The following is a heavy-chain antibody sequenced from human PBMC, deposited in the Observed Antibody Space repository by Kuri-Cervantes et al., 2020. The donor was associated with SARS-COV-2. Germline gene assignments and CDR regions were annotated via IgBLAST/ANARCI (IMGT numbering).Heavy chain of an antibody. J-gene: IGHJ4*02. CDR2: ISGSGGST. V-gene: IGHV3-23*01. D-gene: IGHD6-6*01. CDR1: GFTFSSYA. Sequence: GGSLRLSCAASGFTFSSYAMSWVRQAPGKGLEWVSAISGSGGSTYYADSVKGRFTISRDNSKNTLYLQMNSLRAEDTAVYYFAKDREYSSSIGQVDYWGQGTLVTVSS. CDR3: AKDREYSSSIGQVDY.